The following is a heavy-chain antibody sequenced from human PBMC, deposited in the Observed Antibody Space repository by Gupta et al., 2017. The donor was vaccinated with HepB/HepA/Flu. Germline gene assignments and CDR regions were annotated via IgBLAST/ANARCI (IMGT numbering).Heavy chain of an antibody. V-gene: IGHV3-11*01. CDR1: GFTFSDYY. Sequence: QVQLVESGGGLVKPGGSLRLSCAASGFTFSDYYMSWIRQAPGKGLEGVSYISSSGSTIYYADAGKGGFTISRENAKDALYLQMKRLRAEETAVYYWARGMDSSGPDAFDIGGQGTMVTVSS. D-gene: IGHD3-22*01. J-gene: IGHJ3*02. CDR2: ISSSGSTI. CDR3: ARGMDSSGPDAFDI.